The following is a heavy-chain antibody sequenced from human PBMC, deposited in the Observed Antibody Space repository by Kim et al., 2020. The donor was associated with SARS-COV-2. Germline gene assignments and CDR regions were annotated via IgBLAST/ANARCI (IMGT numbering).Heavy chain of an antibody. CDR1: GGSISSGGYY. CDR3: ARHPVDILTGASPPDY. CDR2: IYYSGST. J-gene: IGHJ4*02. D-gene: IGHD3-9*01. V-gene: IGHV4-31*03. Sequence: SETLSLTCTVSGGSISSGGYYWSWIRQHPGKGLEWIGYIYYSGSTYYNPSLKSRVTISVDTSKNQFSLKLSSVTAADTAVYYCARHPVDILTGASPPDYWGQGTLVTVSS.